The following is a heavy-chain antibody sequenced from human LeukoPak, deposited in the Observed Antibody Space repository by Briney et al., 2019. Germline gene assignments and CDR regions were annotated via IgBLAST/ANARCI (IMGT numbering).Heavy chain of an antibody. V-gene: IGHV3-23*01. J-gene: IGHJ4*02. CDR2: FSGSGGST. Sequence: GGSLRLSCAASGFTFSSYAMSWVRQAPGKGLEWVSAFSGSGGSTNYADSVKGRFTISRDNSKNTLYLQMNSLRAEDTAVYYCAKDQATRRWGTQEFDYWGQGTLVTVSS. CDR3: AKDQATRRWGTQEFDY. D-gene: IGHD3-16*01. CDR1: GFTFSSYA.